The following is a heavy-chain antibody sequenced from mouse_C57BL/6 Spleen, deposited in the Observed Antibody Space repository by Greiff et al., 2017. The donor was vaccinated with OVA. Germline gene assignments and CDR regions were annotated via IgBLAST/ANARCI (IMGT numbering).Heavy chain of an antibody. CDR3: ARYYYGSSPNFDY. CDR1: GYTFTDYY. V-gene: IGHV1-26*01. Sequence: EVQLQQSGPELVKPGASVKISCKASGYTFTDYYMNWVKQSHGKSLEWIGDINPNNGGTSYNQKFKGKATLTVDKSSSTAYMELRSLTSEDSAVYYCARYYYGSSPNFDYWGQGTTLTVSS. CDR2: INPNNGGT. D-gene: IGHD1-1*01. J-gene: IGHJ2*01.